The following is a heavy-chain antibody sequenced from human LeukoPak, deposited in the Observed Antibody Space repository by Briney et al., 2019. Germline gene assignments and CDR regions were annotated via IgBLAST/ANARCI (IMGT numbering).Heavy chain of an antibody. V-gene: IGHV1-18*01. Sequence: GASVKVSCKASGYTFINYGISWVRQAPGQGLEWMGWISAYTGNTNYAQRFQGRVTMTTDTSANTAYMELRSLRSDDTAVFYCVRGRRAATILGGLDYWGQGTLVIVSS. CDR1: GYTFINYG. D-gene: IGHD5-12*01. J-gene: IGHJ4*02. CDR3: VRGRRAATILGGLDY. CDR2: ISAYTGNT.